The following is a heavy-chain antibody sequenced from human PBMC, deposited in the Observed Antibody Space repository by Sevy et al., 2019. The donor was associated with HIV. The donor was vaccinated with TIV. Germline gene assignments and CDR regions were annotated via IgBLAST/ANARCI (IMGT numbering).Heavy chain of an antibody. D-gene: IGHD3-10*01. CDR3: ARDAAMVRGVIKEDY. V-gene: IGHV1-2*02. Sequence: SVKVSCKASGYTFTGYYMHWVRQAPGQGLEWMGWINPNSGGTNYAQKFQGRVTMTRDTSISTAYMELSRLRSDDTAVYHCARDAAMVRGVIKEDYWGQGTLVTVSS. CDR2: INPNSGGT. CDR1: GYTFTGYY. J-gene: IGHJ4*02.